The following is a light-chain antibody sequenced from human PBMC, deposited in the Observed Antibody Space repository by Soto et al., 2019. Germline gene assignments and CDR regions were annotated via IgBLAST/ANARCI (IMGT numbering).Light chain of an antibody. CDR1: HNDIGTYDY. V-gene: IGLV2-14*03. CDR2: GVT. J-gene: IGLJ1*01. Sequence: QSALTQPTSVSGSPGQSITISCTGNHNDIGTYDYVSWYQQHPGRAPRLLIHGVTTRPSGISGRFSASKSGLTASLTISGLQPEAEADYYCSSLTSNRIYVFGPGTKVTVL. CDR3: SSLTSNRIYV.